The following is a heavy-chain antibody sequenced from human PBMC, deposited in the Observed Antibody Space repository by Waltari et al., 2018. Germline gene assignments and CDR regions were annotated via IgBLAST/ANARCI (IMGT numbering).Heavy chain of an antibody. J-gene: IGHJ4*02. Sequence: HLQLQESGPALVRPSETLSLSCTVSGGSVSSPAYYWSWVRQSPGKGLEWIETIYYSGSTSYNPSLKSRVTISIDTSKNQLSLELTSVTAADTAIYYCASHLWYRDLSRVAFDFWGQGTLVAVSS. V-gene: IGHV4-39*07. CDR3: ASHLWYRDLSRVAFDF. D-gene: IGHD3-10*01. CDR2: IYYSGST. CDR1: GGSVSSPAYY.